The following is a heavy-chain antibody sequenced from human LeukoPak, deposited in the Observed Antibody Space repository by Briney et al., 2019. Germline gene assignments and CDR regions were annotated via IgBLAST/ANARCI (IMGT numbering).Heavy chain of an antibody. CDR3: ARGGLRFYCSGGSCYLNWFDP. CDR2: IIPIFGTA. Sequence: ASVKVSCKASGGTFSSYAISWVRQAPGQGLEWMGGIIPIFGTANYAQKFQGRVTITADESMSTAYMELSSPRSEDTAVYYCARGGLRFYCSGGSCYLNWFDPWGQGTLVTVSS. D-gene: IGHD2-15*01. J-gene: IGHJ5*02. CDR1: GGTFSSYA. V-gene: IGHV1-69*13.